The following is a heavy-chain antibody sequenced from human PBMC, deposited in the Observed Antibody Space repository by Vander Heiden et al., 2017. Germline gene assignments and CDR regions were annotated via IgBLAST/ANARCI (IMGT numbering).Heavy chain of an antibody. D-gene: IGHD4-17*01. J-gene: IGHJ6*02. CDR1: GGSISSSSYY. V-gene: IGHV4-39*01. Sequence: QLQLQESGPGLVKPSETLSLTCTVSGGSISSSSYYWGWIRQPPGKGLEWIGSIYYSGSTYYNPSLKSRVTISVDTSKNQFSQKLSSVTAADTAVYYCARPQLLAVTNDYYYGMDVWGQGTTVTVSS. CDR3: ARPQLLAVTNDYYYGMDV. CDR2: IYYSGST.